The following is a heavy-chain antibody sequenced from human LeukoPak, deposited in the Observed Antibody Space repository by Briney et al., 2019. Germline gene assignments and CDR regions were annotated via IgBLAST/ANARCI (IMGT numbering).Heavy chain of an antibody. Sequence: GGSLRLSCAASGFTFSSYGMHWVRQAPGKGLEWVAVIWYDGSNKYYADSVKGRYTISRDNSKNTLYLQMNSLRAEDTAVYYCARAALDYDILTGYYGPGDYWGQGTLVTVSS. CDR1: GFTFSSYG. V-gene: IGHV3-33*01. D-gene: IGHD3-9*01. J-gene: IGHJ4*02. CDR2: IWYDGSNK. CDR3: ARAALDYDILTGYYGPGDY.